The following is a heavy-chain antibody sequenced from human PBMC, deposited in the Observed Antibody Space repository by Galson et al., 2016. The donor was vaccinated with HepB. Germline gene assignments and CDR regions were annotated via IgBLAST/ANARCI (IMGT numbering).Heavy chain of an antibody. D-gene: IGHD3-3*01. V-gene: IGHV3-23*01. CDR3: AKDSYYDFWSGYLFDY. CDR1: GFTFSSYA. CDR2: ITGSGGSK. J-gene: IGHJ4*02. Sequence: SLRLSCAASGFTFSSYAMSWVRQAPGKGLEWVSGITGSGGSKYYADSVNGRFTISRDNSKNMLYLQMNSLRAEETAIYYCAKDSYYDFWSGYLFDYWGQGTLVTVSS.